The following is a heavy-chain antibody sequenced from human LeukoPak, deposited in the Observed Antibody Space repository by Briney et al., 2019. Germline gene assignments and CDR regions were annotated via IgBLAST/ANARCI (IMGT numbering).Heavy chain of an antibody. Sequence: GGSLRLSCAASGFTFSSYSMNWVRQAPGKGLEWVSYISSSSSTIYYADSVKGRFTISRDNSKNTLYLQMNSLRAEDTAVYYCAKDRSGYYRAFDIWGQGTMVTVSS. CDR2: ISSSSSTI. V-gene: IGHV3-48*01. D-gene: IGHD3-3*01. J-gene: IGHJ3*02. CDR3: AKDRSGYYRAFDI. CDR1: GFTFSSYS.